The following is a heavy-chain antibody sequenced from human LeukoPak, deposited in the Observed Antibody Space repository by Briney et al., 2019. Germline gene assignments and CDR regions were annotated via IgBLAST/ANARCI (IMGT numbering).Heavy chain of an antibody. CDR3: ARTKQRWLQLPYYSDY. D-gene: IGHD5-24*01. CDR1: GYSFTSYW. Sequence: GESLKISCKGSGYSFTSYWIGWVRQMPGKGLEWMGIIYPGDSDTRYSPSFQGQVTISADKSISTAYLQWSSLKASDTAMYYCARTKQRWLQLPYYSDYWGQGTLVTVSS. J-gene: IGHJ4*02. CDR2: IYPGDSDT. V-gene: IGHV5-51*01.